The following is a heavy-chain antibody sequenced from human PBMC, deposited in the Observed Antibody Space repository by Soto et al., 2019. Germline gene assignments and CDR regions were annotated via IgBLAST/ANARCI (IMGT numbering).Heavy chain of an antibody. D-gene: IGHD3-22*01. Sequence: PSETLSLTCTVSGGSISSGDYYWSWIRQPPGKGLEWIGYIYYSGSTYYNPSLKSRVTISVDTSKNQFSLKLSSVTAADTAVYYCARDQGVDSSGYYYVGWFDPWGQGTLVTVSS. CDR2: IYYSGST. CDR3: ARDQGVDSSGYYYVGWFDP. CDR1: GGSISSGDYY. J-gene: IGHJ5*02. V-gene: IGHV4-30-4*01.